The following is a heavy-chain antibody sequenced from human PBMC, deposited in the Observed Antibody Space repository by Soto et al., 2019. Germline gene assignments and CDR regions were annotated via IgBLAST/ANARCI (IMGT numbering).Heavy chain of an antibody. Sequence: GGSLRLSCAASGFTFSSYSMNWVRQAPGKGLEWVSSISSSSSYIYYADSVKGRFTISRDNAKNSLKLSSVTAADTAVYYCARFPVAGSLYYYYYGMDVWGQGTTVTVSS. J-gene: IGHJ6*02. CDR3: ARFPVAGSLYYYYYGMDV. CDR1: GFTFSSYS. V-gene: IGHV3-21*01. CDR2: ISSSSSYI. D-gene: IGHD6-19*01.